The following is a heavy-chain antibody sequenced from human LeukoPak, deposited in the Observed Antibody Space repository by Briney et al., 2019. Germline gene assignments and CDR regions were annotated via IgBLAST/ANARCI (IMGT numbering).Heavy chain of an antibody. CDR1: GFSFSSYG. CDR3: AKNDGNYCDP. D-gene: IGHD1-26*01. CDR2: IRSDGSNK. Sequence: GGSLRLSCAGSGFSFSSYGVHWVRQAPGKGLEWMAFIRSDGSNKYYADSVKGRFTISRDNSKNTLILQMNSLRPEDTAIYYCAKNDGNYCDPWGQGTLVTVSS. J-gene: IGHJ5*02. V-gene: IGHV3-30*02.